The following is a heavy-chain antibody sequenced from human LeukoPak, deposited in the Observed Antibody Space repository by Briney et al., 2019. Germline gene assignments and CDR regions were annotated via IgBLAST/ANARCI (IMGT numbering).Heavy chain of an antibody. CDR1: GFTFSSYG. Sequence: PGRSLRLSCAASGFTFSSYGMHWVRQAPGKGLEWVAVISYDGSNKYYADSVKGRFTISRDNSKNTLYLQMNSLRAEDTAVYYCAKDMIGFYGSGSPLDYWGQGTLVTVSS. CDR3: AKDMIGFYGSGSPLDY. V-gene: IGHV3-30*18. CDR2: ISYDGSNK. J-gene: IGHJ4*02. D-gene: IGHD3-10*01.